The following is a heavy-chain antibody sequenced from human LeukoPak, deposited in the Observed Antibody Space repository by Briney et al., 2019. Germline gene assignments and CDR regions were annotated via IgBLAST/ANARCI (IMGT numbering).Heavy chain of an antibody. V-gene: IGHV5-51*01. CDR2: IHPGDSDT. D-gene: IGHD3-3*01. J-gene: IGHJ4*02. Sequence: GESLKISCKGSGYSFTSYWIGWVRQMPGKGLEWMGIIHPGDSDTRYSPSFQGQVTISADKSISTAYLQWSSLKASDTAMYYCATSLTNTYYDFWSGYYYFDYWGQGTLVTVSS. CDR1: GYSFTSYW. CDR3: ATSLTNTYYDFWSGYYYFDY.